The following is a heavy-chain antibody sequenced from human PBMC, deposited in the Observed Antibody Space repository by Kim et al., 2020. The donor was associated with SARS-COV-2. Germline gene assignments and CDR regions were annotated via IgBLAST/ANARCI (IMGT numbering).Heavy chain of an antibody. J-gene: IGHJ4*02. D-gene: IGHD2-2*01. CDR3: AKDVWYCSSTSCPKFFDY. Sequence: GGSLRLSCAASGFTFSSYAMSWVRQAPGKGLEWVSAISGSGGSTYYADSVKGRFTISRDNSKNTLYLQMNSLRAEDTAVYYCAKDVWYCSSTSCPKFFDYWGQGTLVTVSS. V-gene: IGHV3-23*01. CDR1: GFTFSSYA. CDR2: ISGSGGST.